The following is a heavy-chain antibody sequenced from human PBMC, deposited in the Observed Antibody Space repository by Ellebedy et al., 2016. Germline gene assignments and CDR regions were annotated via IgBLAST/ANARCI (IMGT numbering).Heavy chain of an antibody. CDR3: ARDRSPLTTWSNYYYGMDI. CDR2: IWSDGSNK. D-gene: IGHD4-11*01. Sequence: GGSLRLSCAASGFTFSTYGMHWVRQAPGKGLEWVAVIWSDGSNKYYADSVKGRFTISRDNSKNTLYVQMNSLRAEDTAVYYCARDRSPLTTWSNYYYGMDIWGQGTTVTVSS. J-gene: IGHJ6*02. CDR1: GFTFSTYG. V-gene: IGHV3-33*01.